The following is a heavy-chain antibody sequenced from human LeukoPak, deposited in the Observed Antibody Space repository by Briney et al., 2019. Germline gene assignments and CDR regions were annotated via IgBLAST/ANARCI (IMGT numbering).Heavy chain of an antibody. CDR3: AKDGSGGGWKWFDP. Sequence: PGGSLRLSCAATGFNFDEYALHWVRQAPGKGLEWVAVIWYDGTNKYYADSVKGRFIISRDNSKNTLYLQMNSLRAEDTAVYYCAKDGSGGGWKWFDPWGQGTLVTVSS. D-gene: IGHD2-15*01. V-gene: IGHV3-33*06. CDR2: IWYDGTNK. J-gene: IGHJ5*02. CDR1: GFNFDEYA.